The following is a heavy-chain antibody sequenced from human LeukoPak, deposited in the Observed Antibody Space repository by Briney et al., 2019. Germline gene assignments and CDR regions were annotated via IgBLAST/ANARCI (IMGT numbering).Heavy chain of an antibody. CDR2: ISSSGSNI. CDR1: GFTLSNYY. CDR3: SRGLYSSSPRGLDY. Sequence: GGSLRLSCAASGFTLSNYYMSWIRQAPGKGREWVSYISSSGSNIYYADSVKGRFTISRDNAKNSLYLQINSLRAEDTAVYCCSRGLYSSSPRGLDYWGQATLVTVSS. J-gene: IGHJ4*02. D-gene: IGHD6-6*01. V-gene: IGHV3-11*01.